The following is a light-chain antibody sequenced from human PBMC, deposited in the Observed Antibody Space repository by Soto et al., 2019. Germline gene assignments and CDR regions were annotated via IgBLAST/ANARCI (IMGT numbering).Light chain of an antibody. CDR1: QSVSSN. CDR2: GAS. CDR3: QQYYNWPPYT. V-gene: IGKV3-15*01. Sequence: DIVLTQSPATLSVSPGDRATLSCRSSQSVSSNLDWCQHRTGQTPRLLIFGASTRGTGVSLRFSGSRSGTEFTLTISSLQSEDFAVYYCQQYYNWPPYTFGQGTKV. J-gene: IGKJ2*01.